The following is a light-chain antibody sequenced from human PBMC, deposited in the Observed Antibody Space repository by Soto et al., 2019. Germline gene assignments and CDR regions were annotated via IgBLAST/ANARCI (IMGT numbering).Light chain of an antibody. V-gene: IGKV3-15*01. CDR3: QQYGSSSWT. CDR2: GVS. CDR1: QSVISN. Sequence: VFTHSPGTLSLSPGERATLSCRASQSVISNLAWYQQKPGQAPRLLIYGVSTRATGIPARFSGSGSGTEFTLTISSLQSEDFAVYYCQQYGSSSWTFGQGTKVDNK. J-gene: IGKJ1*01.